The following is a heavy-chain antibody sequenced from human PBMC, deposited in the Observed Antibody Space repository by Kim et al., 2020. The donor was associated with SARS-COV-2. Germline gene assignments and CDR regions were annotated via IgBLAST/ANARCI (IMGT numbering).Heavy chain of an antibody. V-gene: IGHV3-23*01. J-gene: IGHJ4*02. Sequence: YADSVKGRFTISRDNSKNTLYLQMNSLRAEDTAVYYCAKRKWLISYYFDYWGQGTLVTVSS. CDR3: AKRKWLISYYFDY. D-gene: IGHD6-19*01.